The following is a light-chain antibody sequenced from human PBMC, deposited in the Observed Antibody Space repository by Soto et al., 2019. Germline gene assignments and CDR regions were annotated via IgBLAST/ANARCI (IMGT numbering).Light chain of an antibody. CDR2: GAS. Sequence: EIVLTQSPGTLSLSPGERATLSCRASHSVSSSYLDWYQQKPGQSPRLLIYGASSRATGIPDRFSGSGSGTDFTLTNSTPQPDSFPVYYCQEDGSSRIFTFGPGTKVDIK. CDR3: QEDGSSRIFT. V-gene: IGKV3-20*01. CDR1: HSVSSSY. J-gene: IGKJ3*01.